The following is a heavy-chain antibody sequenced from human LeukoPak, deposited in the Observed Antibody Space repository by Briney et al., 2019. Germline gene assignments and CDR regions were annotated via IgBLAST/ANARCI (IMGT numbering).Heavy chain of an antibody. CDR2: IYSGDRT. V-gene: IGHV3-66*01. Sequence: GGSLRLSCAASGFTFSSYAMSWVRQAPGKGLEWVSIIYSGDRTDYADSLKGRFTISRDTSKNTLYLQMSSLRAEDTAVYYCARDVRKQGLWSWGRGTLVTVSS. CDR3: ARDVRKQGLWS. CDR1: GFTFSSYA. D-gene: IGHD3-10*01. J-gene: IGHJ4*02.